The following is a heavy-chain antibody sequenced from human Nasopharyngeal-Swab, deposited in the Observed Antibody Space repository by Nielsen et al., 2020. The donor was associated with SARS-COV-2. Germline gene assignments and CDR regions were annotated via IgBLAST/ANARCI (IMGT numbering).Heavy chain of an antibody. CDR1: GGTFSSYA. J-gene: IGHJ6*03. Sequence: ASVKVSCKASGGTFSSYAISWVRQAPGQGLEWMGGIIPIFGTANYAQKFQGRVTITADESTSTAYMELSSLRSEDTAVYYCAREGLGGFSEVVAMDVWGKGTTVTVSS. V-gene: IGHV1-69*13. D-gene: IGHD2-15*01. CDR3: AREGLGGFSEVVAMDV. CDR2: IIPIFGTA.